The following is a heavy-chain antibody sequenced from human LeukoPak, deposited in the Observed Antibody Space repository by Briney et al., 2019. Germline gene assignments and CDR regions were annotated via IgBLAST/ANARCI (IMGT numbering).Heavy chain of an antibody. D-gene: IGHD2-15*01. CDR3: AKGGCSGGTCYSTS. CDR2: ISGSGAYT. CDR1: GFTFSSYA. V-gene: IGHV3-23*01. Sequence: GVSLRLSCAASGFTFSSYAMSWVRQAPGKGLEWVSGISGSGAYTYYADSVKGRFTISRDNPENTLYLQMNSLRAEDTAVYYCAKGGCSGGTCYSTSWGQGTLVTVSS. J-gene: IGHJ5*02.